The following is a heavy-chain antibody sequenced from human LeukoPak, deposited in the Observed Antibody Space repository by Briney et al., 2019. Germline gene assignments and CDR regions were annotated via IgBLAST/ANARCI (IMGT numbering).Heavy chain of an antibody. CDR1: GASISSYY. V-gene: IGHV4-59*08. Sequence: SETLSLTCTVSGASISSYYWSWIRQPPGKGLDWIAYIYYSGTTSYNPSLKSRVTISIDTSKNQISLRLTSVTAADTAVYYCARHRSGTFFDNWGQGTLVAVSS. J-gene: IGHJ4*02. CDR2: IYYSGTT. CDR3: ARHRSGTFFDN.